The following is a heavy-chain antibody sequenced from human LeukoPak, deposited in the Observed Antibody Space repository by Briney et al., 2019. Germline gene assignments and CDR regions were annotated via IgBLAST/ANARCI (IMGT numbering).Heavy chain of an antibody. CDR1: GFTFSSYG. V-gene: IGHV3-30*02. CDR3: AKDRNMGSATYYFDY. Sequence: GGSLRLSCAASGFTFSSYGMHWVRQAPGKGLEWVAFIRYDGSNKYYADSVKGRFIISRDNSKNTLYLQMNSLRAEDTAVYFCAKDRNMGSATYYFDYWGQGTLVTVSS. J-gene: IGHJ4*02. D-gene: IGHD1-26*01. CDR2: IRYDGSNK.